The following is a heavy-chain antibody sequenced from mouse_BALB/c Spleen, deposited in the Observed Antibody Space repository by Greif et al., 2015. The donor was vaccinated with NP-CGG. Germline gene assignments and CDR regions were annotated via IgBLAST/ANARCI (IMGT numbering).Heavy chain of an antibody. Sequence: EVQLQQSGAELVKPGASVKLSCTASGSNIKDTYMHWVKQRPEQGLEWIGRIDPANGNTKYDPKFQGKATITADTSSNTAYLQLSSLTSEDTAVYYCARGGDYDVFAYWGQGTLVTVSA. V-gene: IGHV14-3*02. J-gene: IGHJ3*01. CDR2: IDPANGNT. D-gene: IGHD2-4*01. CDR3: ARGGDYDVFAY. CDR1: GSNIKDTY.